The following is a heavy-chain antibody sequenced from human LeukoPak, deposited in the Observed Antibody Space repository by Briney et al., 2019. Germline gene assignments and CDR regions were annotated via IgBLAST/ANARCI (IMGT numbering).Heavy chain of an antibody. CDR3: ARFYGSGSYYLDY. Sequence: PSETLSLTCTVSGYSISSGYYWGWIRQPPGKGLEWIGSIYHSGSTYYNPSLKSRVTISVDTSKNQFSLKLSSVTAADTAVYYCARFYGSGSYYLDYWGQGTLVTVSS. CDR2: IYHSGST. J-gene: IGHJ4*02. D-gene: IGHD3-10*01. V-gene: IGHV4-38-2*02. CDR1: GYSISSGYY.